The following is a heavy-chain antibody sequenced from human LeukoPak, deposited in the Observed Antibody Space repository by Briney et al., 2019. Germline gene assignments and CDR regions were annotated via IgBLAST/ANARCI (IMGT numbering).Heavy chain of an antibody. CDR3: AKDSPRVATDDY. V-gene: IGHV3-7*03. J-gene: IGHJ4*02. CDR1: GFTLSVHW. Sequence: GGSLRLSCAASGFTLSVHWMTWVRQAPGKVMEWVANIKGDGSETYYVDSVKGRFTISRDNAKNSVSLQMNSLRAEDTAVYYCAKDSPRVATDDYWGQGTLVTVSS. CDR2: IKGDGSET. D-gene: IGHD5-12*01.